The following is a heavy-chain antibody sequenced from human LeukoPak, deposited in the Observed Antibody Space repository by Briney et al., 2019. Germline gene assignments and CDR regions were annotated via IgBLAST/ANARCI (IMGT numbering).Heavy chain of an antibody. J-gene: IGHJ6*03. CDR2: ISSSSSTI. V-gene: IGHV3-48*01. Sequence: GGSLRLSCAASGFTFSSYEMNWVRQAPGKGLEWVSYISSSSSTIYYADSVKGRFTISRDNAKNSLYLQMNSLRAEDTAVYYCARDPYSGSYGNYYYYFMDVWGKGTTVTISS. CDR1: GFTFSSYE. CDR3: ARDPYSGSYGNYYYYFMDV. D-gene: IGHD1-26*01.